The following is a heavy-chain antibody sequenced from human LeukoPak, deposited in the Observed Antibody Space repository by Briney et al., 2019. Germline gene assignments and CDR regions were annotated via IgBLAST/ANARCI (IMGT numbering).Heavy chain of an antibody. CDR3: ARVSPGYDSSGYWGPDY. D-gene: IGHD3-22*01. Sequence: GSLRLSCAASGFTFSSYSMNWVRQAPGKGLEWVSSISSSSSYIYYADSAKGRFTISRDNAKNSLYLQMNSLRAEDTAVYYCARVSPGYDSSGYWGPDYWGQGTLVTVSS. V-gene: IGHV3-21*01. CDR2: ISSSSSYI. J-gene: IGHJ4*02. CDR1: GFTFSSYS.